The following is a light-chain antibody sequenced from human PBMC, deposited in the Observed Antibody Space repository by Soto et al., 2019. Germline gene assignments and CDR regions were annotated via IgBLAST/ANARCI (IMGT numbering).Light chain of an antibody. Sequence: EVVLSQSPCTLSLSPGDRATLSCRASQSVSSAYLAWYQRKPGQAPRLLIYHASSRVTGIPDRFSGSGSGTDFTLTISRLKPEDFAVYYCQQYATSPLTFAGGTKVAI. CDR1: QSVSSAY. V-gene: IGKV3-20*01. J-gene: IGKJ4*01. CDR3: QQYATSPLT. CDR2: HAS.